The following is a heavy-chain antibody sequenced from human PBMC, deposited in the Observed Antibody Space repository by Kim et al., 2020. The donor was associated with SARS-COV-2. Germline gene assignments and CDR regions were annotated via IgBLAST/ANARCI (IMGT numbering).Heavy chain of an antibody. Sequence: ASVKVSCKSSGYTFTSYGISWVRQAPGQGLEWMGWISAYNGNTNYAQKLQGRVTMTTDTSTSTAYMELRSLRSDDTAVYYCARGYSSSWYQRWFDPWGQGTLVTVSS. J-gene: IGHJ5*02. CDR3: ARGYSSSWYQRWFDP. V-gene: IGHV1-18*01. CDR2: ISAYNGNT. D-gene: IGHD6-13*01. CDR1: GYTFTSYG.